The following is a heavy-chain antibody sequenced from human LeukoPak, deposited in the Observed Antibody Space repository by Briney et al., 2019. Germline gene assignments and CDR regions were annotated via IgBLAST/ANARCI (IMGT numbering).Heavy chain of an antibody. CDR1: GYSISSGYY. CDR2: IYHSGST. V-gene: IGHV4-38-2*02. CDR3: ARARFSLLPIDY. J-gene: IGHJ4*02. D-gene: IGHD2-15*01. Sequence: TSETLSLTCTVSGYSISSGYYWGWIRQPPGKGLEWIGSIYHSGSTYYNPSLKSRVTISVDTSKNQFSLKLSSVTAADTAVYYCARARFSLLPIDYWGQGTLVTVSS.